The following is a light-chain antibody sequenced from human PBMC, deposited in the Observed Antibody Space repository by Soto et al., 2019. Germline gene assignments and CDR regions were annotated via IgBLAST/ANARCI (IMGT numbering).Light chain of an antibody. V-gene: IGKV2-24*01. CDR1: QSLAHSDGNTY. CDR2: KVS. J-gene: IGKJ2*01. CDR3: MQATQYRPYT. Sequence: DIVLTQTPLSSPVTLGQPASISCRSSQSLAHSDGNTYLSWLQQRPGQPPRLLIYKVSNRFSGVKERFSGSGAVTDFTLKSSRVEAEDVGVYYWMQATQYRPYTFGQGTKLEIK.